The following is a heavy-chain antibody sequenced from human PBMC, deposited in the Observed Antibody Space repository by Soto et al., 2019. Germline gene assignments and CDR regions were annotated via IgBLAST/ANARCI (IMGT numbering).Heavy chain of an antibody. CDR2: ISASGGVT. V-gene: IGHV3-23*01. CDR1: GFTFSTYA. D-gene: IGHD2-21*02. J-gene: IGHJ4*02. CDR3: AKAGVVVGTAIAYFDS. Sequence: GGSLILSCAASGFTFSTYAMSWVRQVPGEGLEWVSAISASGGVTYYADSVKGRFTISRDNSKNTMYLQMNSLRAEDTAVYYCAKAGVVVGTAIAYFDSWGQGTLVTVS.